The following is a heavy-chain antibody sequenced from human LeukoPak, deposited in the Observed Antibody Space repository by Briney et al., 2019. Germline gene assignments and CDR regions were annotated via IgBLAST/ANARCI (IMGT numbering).Heavy chain of an antibody. CDR1: RFTFSSYW. V-gene: IGHV3-7*04. CDR3: ARGATGY. J-gene: IGHJ4*02. CDR2: IKQDGSEK. Sequence: GSLXXXXAASRFTFSSYWMXWVRQAPGKGLEWLANIKQDGSEKYYVDSVKGRFTISRDNAKNSLYLQMNSLRAEDTAVYYCARGATGYWGQGTLVTVSS.